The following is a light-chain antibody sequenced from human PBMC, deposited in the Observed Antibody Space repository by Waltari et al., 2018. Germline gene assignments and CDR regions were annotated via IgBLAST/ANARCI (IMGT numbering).Light chain of an antibody. CDR2: EGS. CDR3: CSYAGSSTWV. CDR1: SSDVGSYNL. V-gene: IGLV2-23*01. Sequence: QSALTQPASVSGSPGQSITISGTGTSSDVGSYNLASWYQQHPGKAPKLMIYEGSKRPSGVSNRFSGSKSGNTASLTISGLQAEDEADYYCCSYAGSSTWVFGGGTKLTVL. J-gene: IGLJ3*02.